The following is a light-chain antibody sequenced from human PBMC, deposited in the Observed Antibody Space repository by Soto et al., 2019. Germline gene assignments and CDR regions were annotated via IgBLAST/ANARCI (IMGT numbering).Light chain of an antibody. CDR3: SSYAGAFYG. J-gene: IGLJ1*01. CDR1: SSDVGGYNY. Sequence: QSVLTQPPSASGSPGQSVTISCTGTSSDVGGYNYVSWYQQHPGKAPKLLISEVSKRPSGVPDRFSGSKSGNAASLTVSGLQAEDEADYYCSSYAGAFYGFGTGTKVTVL. CDR2: EVS. V-gene: IGLV2-8*01.